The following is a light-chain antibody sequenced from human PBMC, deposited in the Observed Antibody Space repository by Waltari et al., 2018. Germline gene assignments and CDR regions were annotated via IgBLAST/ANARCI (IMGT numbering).Light chain of an antibody. Sequence: DIVMTQSPDSLAVSLGARATINCKSRRSVLCTSDKRNCLAWYQQKPGQPPKLLTYWASTRESGIPDRFSASGSGTDFSLTITSLQAEDVAVYYCQQYSNTPLTFGGGTRVEIK. CDR3: QQYSNTPLT. CDR2: WAS. CDR1: RSVLCTSDKRNC. V-gene: IGKV4-1*01. J-gene: IGKJ4*01.